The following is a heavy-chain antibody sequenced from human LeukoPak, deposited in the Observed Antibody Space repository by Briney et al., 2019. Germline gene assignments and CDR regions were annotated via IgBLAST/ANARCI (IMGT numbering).Heavy chain of an antibody. CDR2: ISYDGSKK. J-gene: IGHJ5*02. CDR3: AKAYYGSGSPLDWFDP. V-gene: IGHV3-30*18. CDR1: GXTFSSYG. Sequence: PGRSLRLSCAASGXTFSSYGMHWVRQAPGKGLEWVAIISYDGSKKYYGDSVKGRFTISRDNSKNTLYLQMNSLRAEDTAVYYCAKAYYGSGSPLDWFDPWGQGTLVTVSS. D-gene: IGHD3-10*01.